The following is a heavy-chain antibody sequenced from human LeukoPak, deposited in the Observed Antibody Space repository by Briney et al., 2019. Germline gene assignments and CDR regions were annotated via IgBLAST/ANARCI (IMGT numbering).Heavy chain of an antibody. J-gene: IGHJ4*02. CDR3: AREEVQLWSYDY. Sequence: PSETLSLTCAVYGGSFSGYYWSWIRQPPGKGLEWIGEINHSGSTNYNPSLKSRVTISVDTSKNQFSLKLSSVTAADTAVYYCAREEVQLWSYDYWGQGTLVTVSS. CDR2: INHSGST. V-gene: IGHV4-34*01. D-gene: IGHD5-18*01. CDR1: GGSFSGYY.